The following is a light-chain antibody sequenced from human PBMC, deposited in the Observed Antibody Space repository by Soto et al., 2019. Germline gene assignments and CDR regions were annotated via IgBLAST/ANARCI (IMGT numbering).Light chain of an antibody. V-gene: IGKV3-20*01. CDR2: GAS. J-gene: IGKJ1*01. CDR3: QQYGSSRT. Sequence: EIVLTQSPGTLSLSPGERATLSCRASQSVSSSYLAWYQQKPGQAPRLLIYGASSRATGIPDSFSGSGSGTDFTLTISRLDPEDFAMYYCQQYGSSRTFGQGTKVEIK. CDR1: QSVSSSY.